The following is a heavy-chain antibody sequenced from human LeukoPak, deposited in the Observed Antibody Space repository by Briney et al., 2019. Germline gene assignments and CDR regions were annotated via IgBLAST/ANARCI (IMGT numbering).Heavy chain of an antibody. V-gene: IGHV3-48*02. Sequence: QPGRSLRLSCAASGFTFSSYGMHWVRQAPGKGLEWLSYISSSSSTIYYADSVKGRFTISRDNAKNSLYLQMNSLRDEDTAVYYCARGAMTTLYYWGQGTLVTVSS. CDR2: ISSSSSTI. CDR3: ARGAMTTLYY. CDR1: GFTFSSYG. J-gene: IGHJ4*02. D-gene: IGHD4-17*01.